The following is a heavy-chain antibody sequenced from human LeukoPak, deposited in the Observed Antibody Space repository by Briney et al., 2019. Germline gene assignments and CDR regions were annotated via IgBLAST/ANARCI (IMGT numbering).Heavy chain of an antibody. J-gene: IGHJ4*02. CDR2: IYYSGST. CDR3: ARVSTVTTSFDY. D-gene: IGHD4-11*01. V-gene: IGHV4-39*01. Sequence: SETLSLTCTVSGGSTSSSSYYWGWLRQPPGKGLEWIGSIYYSGSTYYNPSLKSRVTISVDTSKNQFSLKLSSVTAADTAVYYCARVSTVTTSFDYWGQGTLVTVSS. CDR1: GGSTSSSSYY.